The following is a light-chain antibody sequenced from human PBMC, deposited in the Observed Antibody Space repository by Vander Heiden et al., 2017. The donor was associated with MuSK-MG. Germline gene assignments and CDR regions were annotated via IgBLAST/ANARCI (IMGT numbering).Light chain of an antibody. J-gene: IGKJ4*01. CDR1: QTIFNY. V-gene: IGKV1-39*01. CDR3: QQGDTTGLT. CDR2: SAS. Sequence: DIQLTQSPSSLSASVGDRVTITCRASQTIFNYLNWYQQSPGKAPKLLIYSASTLQSGTPPRFSGSGSGTDFTLVISRLQPEDFATYYCQQGDTTGLTFGAGTKIETK.